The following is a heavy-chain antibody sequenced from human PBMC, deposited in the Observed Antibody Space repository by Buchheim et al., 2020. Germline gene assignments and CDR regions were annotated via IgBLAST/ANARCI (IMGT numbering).Heavy chain of an antibody. CDR2: MNPNSGNP. D-gene: IGHD2-15*01. V-gene: IGHV1-8*01. CDR1: GYTFTSYD. J-gene: IGHJ5*02. CDR3: ATGHRYCSGGSCYSQNGVFDP. Sequence: QVQLVQSGAEVKKPGASVKVSCKASGYTFTSYDINWVRQATGQGLEWMGWMNPNSGNPGYAQKFQGRVTMTRNTSISTAYMELSSLRSEDTAVYYCATGHRYCSGGSCYSQNGVFDPWGQGTL.